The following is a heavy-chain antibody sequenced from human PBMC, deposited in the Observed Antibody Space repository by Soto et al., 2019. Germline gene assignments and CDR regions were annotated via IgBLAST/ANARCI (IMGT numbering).Heavy chain of an antibody. Sequence: VASVKVSCKASGYTFTSYGISWVRQAPGQGLEWMGWISAYNGNTNYAQKLQGRVTMTTDTSTSTAYMELRGLRSDDTAVYYCARHFPPLHSGSHYFDLWGQGTLVTVSS. J-gene: IGHJ4*02. V-gene: IGHV1-18*01. CDR1: GYTFTSYG. CDR3: ARHFPPLHSGSHYFDL. CDR2: ISAYNGNT. D-gene: IGHD3-10*01.